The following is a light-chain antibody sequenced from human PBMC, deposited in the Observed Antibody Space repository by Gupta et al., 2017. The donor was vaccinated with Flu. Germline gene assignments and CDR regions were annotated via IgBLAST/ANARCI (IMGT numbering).Light chain of an antibody. Sequence: QSAPTQPASVSGSPGQSITISCTGTSSDVGGYNYVSWYQQHPGKAPKLMIYEVSNRPSGVSNRCSGSKSGNTASLTISGLQAEDEADYYCSSYTSINYVFGAGTKVTVL. V-gene: IGLV2-14*01. CDR2: EVS. CDR1: SSDVGGYNY. J-gene: IGLJ1*01. CDR3: SSYTSINYV.